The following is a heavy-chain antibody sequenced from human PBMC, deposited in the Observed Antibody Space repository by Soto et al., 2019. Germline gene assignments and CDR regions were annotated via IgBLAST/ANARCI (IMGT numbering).Heavy chain of an antibody. Sequence: GGSLRLSCAASGFTFSSYWMHWVRQAPGKGLVWVSRINSDGSSTSYADSVKGRFTISRDNAKNTLYLQMNSLRAEDTAVYYCARSNYRSRAFDIWGQGTMVTVSS. D-gene: IGHD3-10*01. CDR2: INSDGSST. CDR3: ARSNYRSRAFDI. CDR1: GFTFSSYW. V-gene: IGHV3-74*01. J-gene: IGHJ3*02.